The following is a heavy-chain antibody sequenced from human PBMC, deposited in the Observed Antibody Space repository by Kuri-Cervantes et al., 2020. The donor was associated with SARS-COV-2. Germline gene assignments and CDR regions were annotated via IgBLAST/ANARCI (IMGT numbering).Heavy chain of an antibody. CDR2: IKQDGSEK. CDR1: GFTFSSYW. J-gene: IGHJ6*03. D-gene: IGHD3-3*01. V-gene: IGHV3-7*03. CDR3: ARDSWSGPRGVVFYSYMDV. Sequence: GESLKISCAASGFTFSSYWMSWVRQAPGKGLEWVANIKQDGSEKYYVDSVKGRFTISRDNAKNSLYLQMNSLRAEDTAVYYCARDSWSGPRGVVFYSYMDVWGKGTTVTDSS.